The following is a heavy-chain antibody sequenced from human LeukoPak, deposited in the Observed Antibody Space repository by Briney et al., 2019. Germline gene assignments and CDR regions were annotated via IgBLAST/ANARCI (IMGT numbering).Heavy chain of an antibody. CDR3: AREGGEQWLVYFDY. CDR2: ISSSSSYI. CDR1: GFTFSSYS. J-gene: IGHJ4*02. D-gene: IGHD6-19*01. Sequence: GGSLRLSCAASGFTFSSYSMNWVRQAPGKGLEWVSSISSSSSYIYYADSVKGRFTISRDNAKNSLYLQMNSLRAEDTAVYYCAREGGEQWLVYFDYWGQGTLVTVSS. V-gene: IGHV3-21*01.